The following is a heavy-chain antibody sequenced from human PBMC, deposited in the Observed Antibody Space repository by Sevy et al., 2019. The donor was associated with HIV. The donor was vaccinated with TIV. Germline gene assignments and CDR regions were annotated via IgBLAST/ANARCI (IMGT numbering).Heavy chain of an antibody. J-gene: IGHJ5*02. D-gene: IGHD3-10*01. V-gene: IGHV1-69*06. CDR3: ARHNYYGSGSYSGWFDP. CDR2: IIPIFDTA. Sequence: SVKVSCKASGGTFSSYAISWARQAPGRGLEWMGGIIPIFDTANYAQKFQGRVTITADKSTSTAYMELSSLRSEDTAVYYCARHNYYGSGSYSGWFDPWGQGTLVTVSS. CDR1: GGTFSSYA.